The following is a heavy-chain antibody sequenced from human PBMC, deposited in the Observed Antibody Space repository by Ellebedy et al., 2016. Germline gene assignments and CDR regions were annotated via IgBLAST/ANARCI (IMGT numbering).Heavy chain of an antibody. V-gene: IGHV4-34*01. CDR2: ITHIGTT. D-gene: IGHD5-12*01. Sequence: SETLSLXXAVYGGSFGDHFWSWIRQPPGKGLEWIGEITHIGTTNYNPSLKSRVTISADTSKKQFSLNLNSVTAADTAVYYCATHGGDSGYDFGYWGQGTLVTVSS. J-gene: IGHJ4*02. CDR1: GGSFGDHF. CDR3: ATHGGDSGYDFGY.